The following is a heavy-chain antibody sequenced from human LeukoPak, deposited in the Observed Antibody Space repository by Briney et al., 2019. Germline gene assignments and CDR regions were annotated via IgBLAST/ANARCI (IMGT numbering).Heavy chain of an antibody. D-gene: IGHD7-27*01. J-gene: IGHJ4*02. V-gene: IGHV3-66*01. CDR3: ARDLGQLDN. Sequence: GGSLRLSCAASGFTVSNNYMSWVRQAPGKGLEWVSVIYSGGTTFYADSVKGRFTISRDNSKNTLYLQMNSLRGEGTAVYYCARDLGQLDNWGQGTLVTVSS. CDR1: GFTVSNNY. CDR2: IYSGGTT.